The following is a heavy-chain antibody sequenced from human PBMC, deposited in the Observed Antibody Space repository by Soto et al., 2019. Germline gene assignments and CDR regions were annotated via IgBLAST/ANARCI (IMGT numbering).Heavy chain of an antibody. CDR2: IGSSSSYI. CDR1: GFTFSSYS. V-gene: IGHV3-21*01. J-gene: IGHJ6*02. D-gene: IGHD3-10*01. Sequence: GGSLRLSCAASGFTFSSYSMNWVRQAPGKGLEWVSSIGSSSSYIYYADSVKGRFTISRDNAKNSLYLQMNSLRAEDTAVYYCARGYGRNQSVKGGMDVWGQGTTVTVSS. CDR3: ARGYGRNQSVKGGMDV.